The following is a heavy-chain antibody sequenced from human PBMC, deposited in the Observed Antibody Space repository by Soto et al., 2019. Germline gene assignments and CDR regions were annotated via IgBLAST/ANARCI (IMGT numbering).Heavy chain of an antibody. J-gene: IGHJ4*02. CDR2: ISNNNGNT. V-gene: IGHV1-18*01. Sequence: QVQLVQSETEVKKPGASVKVSCKTSGYTFTDYGITGVRLAPGQGLEWMGWISNNNGNTNFAQKFQDRIAFTIETSTITAYMVLRSLRSDDTAMYYCARASSFPLDWSGGDCYFLYWGQGTLVTVSS. D-gene: IGHD2-21*02. CDR3: ARASSFPLDWSGGDCYFLY. CDR1: GYTFTDYG.